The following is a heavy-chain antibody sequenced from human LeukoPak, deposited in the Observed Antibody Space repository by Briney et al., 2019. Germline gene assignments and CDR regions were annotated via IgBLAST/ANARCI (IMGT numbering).Heavy chain of an antibody. J-gene: IGHJ4*02. D-gene: IGHD6-19*01. CDR2: ISAYNGNT. Sequence: ASVKVSCKASGYTFTSYGISWVRQAPGQGLEWMGWISAYNGNTNYAQKLQGRVTMTTDTSTSTAYMELRSLRSDDTAVYYCARRMAPYSSGWAFNYWGQGTLVTVSP. CDR1: GYTFTSYG. CDR3: ARRMAPYSSGWAFNY. V-gene: IGHV1-18*01.